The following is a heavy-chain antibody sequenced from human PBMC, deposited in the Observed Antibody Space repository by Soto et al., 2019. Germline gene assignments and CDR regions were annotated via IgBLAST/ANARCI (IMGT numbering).Heavy chain of an antibody. V-gene: IGHV1-3*01. CDR2: VNAGNGHT. J-gene: IGHJ4*02. D-gene: IGHD6-19*01. Sequence: QVQLVQSGADVKKPGASVRVSCKASGYTFTNYAVNWVRQAPGQSLEWMGWVNAGNGHTKYSEKFQGRVTITRDASANSADMEVSSLRSEDLALYFCARGIWQCGSGWYYFDSWGQGTLVTVSS. CDR3: ARGIWQCGSGWYYFDS. CDR1: GYTFTNYA.